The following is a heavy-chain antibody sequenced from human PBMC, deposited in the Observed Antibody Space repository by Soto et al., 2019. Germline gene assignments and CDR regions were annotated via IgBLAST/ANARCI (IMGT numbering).Heavy chain of an antibody. D-gene: IGHD3-22*01. V-gene: IGHV3-23*01. CDR3: AKDYSSGYYALDI. J-gene: IGHJ3*02. Sequence: HPGGSLRLSCAPSGFTFTTYAMSWVCQAPGKGLEWVSSISSGGDTYYADPVKGRFTISRDSSKNTLYLQMNNLRAEDTATYYCAKDYSSGYYALDIWGRGTMVTVSS. CDR1: GFTFTTYA. CDR2: ISSGGDT.